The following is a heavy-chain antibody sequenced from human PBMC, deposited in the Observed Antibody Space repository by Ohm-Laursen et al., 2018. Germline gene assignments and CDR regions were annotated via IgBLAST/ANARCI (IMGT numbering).Heavy chain of an antibody. V-gene: IGHV3-30*18. D-gene: IGHD3-10*01. Sequence: SLRLSCAASGFTFSSHWMHWVRQAPGKGLEWVAVISYDGSNKYYADSVKGRFTISRDNSKNTLYLQMNSLRAEDTAVYYCAKIELRLWFGDPDDAFDIWGQGTMVTVSS. CDR2: ISYDGSNK. CDR3: AKIELRLWFGDPDDAFDI. CDR1: GFTFSSHW. J-gene: IGHJ3*02.